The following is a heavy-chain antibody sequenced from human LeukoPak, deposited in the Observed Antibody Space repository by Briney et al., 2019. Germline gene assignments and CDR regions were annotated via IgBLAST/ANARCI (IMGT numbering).Heavy chain of an antibody. J-gene: IGHJ4*02. CDR3: ARGTLKAAATDFDY. V-gene: IGHV3-20*04. D-gene: IGHD6-13*01. Sequence: ETLSLTCTVSGGSITGYHWSWVRHAPGKGLEWVSGINWNGGSTGYADSVKGRFTISRDNAKNSLYLQMNSLRAEDTALYYCARGTLKAAATDFDYWGQGTLVTVSS. CDR2: INWNGGST. CDR1: GGSITGYH.